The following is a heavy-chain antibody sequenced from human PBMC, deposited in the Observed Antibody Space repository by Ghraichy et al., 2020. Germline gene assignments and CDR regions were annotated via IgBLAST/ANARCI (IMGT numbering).Heavy chain of an antibody. D-gene: IGHD2-2*01. CDR3: ARGGLDVVVPAARPYYYYGMDV. Sequence: ASVKVSCKASGYTFTSYGISWVRQAPGQGLEWMGWISAYNGNTNYAQKLQGRVTMTTDTSTSTAYMELRSLRSDDTAVYYCARGGLDVVVPAARPYYYYGMDVWGQGTTVTVSS. CDR1: GYTFTSYG. V-gene: IGHV1-18*01. CDR2: ISAYNGNT. J-gene: IGHJ6*02.